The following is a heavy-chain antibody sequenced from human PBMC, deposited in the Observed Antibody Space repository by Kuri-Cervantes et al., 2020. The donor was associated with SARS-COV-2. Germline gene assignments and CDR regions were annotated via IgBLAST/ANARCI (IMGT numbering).Heavy chain of an antibody. V-gene: IGHV1-18*01. D-gene: IGHD6-19*01. CDR2: ISGYNGNT. J-gene: IGHJ4*02. CDR3: AREVYSSGWVDY. CDR1: GYTFTSYG. Sequence: ASVKVSCKASGYTFTSYGISWVRQAPGQGLEWMGWISGYNGNTKYAQNLQGRVTMTTDRSASTAFMEVRSLRSDDTAVYYCAREVYSSGWVDYWGQGTLVTVSS.